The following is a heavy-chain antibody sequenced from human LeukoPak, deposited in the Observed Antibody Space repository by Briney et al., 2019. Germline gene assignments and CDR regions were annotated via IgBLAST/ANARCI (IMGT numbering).Heavy chain of an antibody. CDR1: GFTFSSYS. J-gene: IGHJ4*02. CDR2: ISSGGSSI. V-gene: IGHV3-48*04. CDR3: ARDFRGYDSRLHDY. Sequence: GGSLRLSCAASGFTFSSYSVNWVRQAPGKGLEWISYISSGGSSIYYADSVKGRFTISRDNAKNSLYLQMYSLRAEDTAVYYCARDFRGYDSRLHDYWGQGTLVTVSS. D-gene: IGHD3-22*01.